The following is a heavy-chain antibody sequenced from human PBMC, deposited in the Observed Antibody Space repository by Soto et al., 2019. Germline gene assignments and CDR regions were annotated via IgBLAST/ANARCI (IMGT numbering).Heavy chain of an antibody. V-gene: IGHV3-7*03. D-gene: IGHD2-21*01. CDR2: IKPDGSEK. J-gene: IGHJ5*02. CDR1: GFTFSNDW. CDR3: AREDLLWWLDH. Sequence: EVKLVESGGGLVQPGGSLRLSCAASGFTFSNDWMTWVRQAPGKGLEWVANIKPDGSEKYYVDSVRGRFTISRDNAKDALYLQMISLRAEDTAVYYCAREDLLWWLDHWGQGTLVTVSS.